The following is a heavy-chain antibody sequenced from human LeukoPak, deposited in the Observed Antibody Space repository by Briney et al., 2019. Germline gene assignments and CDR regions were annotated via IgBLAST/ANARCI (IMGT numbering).Heavy chain of an antibody. CDR1: GFTFSGYA. CDR2: ISGSGGST. V-gene: IGHV3-23*01. Sequence: GGSLRLSCAASGFTFSGYAMSWVRQVPGKGLEWVSAISGSGGSTYYADSVKGRFTISRDNSKNTLYLQMNSLRAEDTAVYYCARDGSGTSAPRYYYGMDVWGQGTTVTVSS. CDR3: ARDGSGTSAPRYYYGMDV. D-gene: IGHD1-26*01. J-gene: IGHJ6*02.